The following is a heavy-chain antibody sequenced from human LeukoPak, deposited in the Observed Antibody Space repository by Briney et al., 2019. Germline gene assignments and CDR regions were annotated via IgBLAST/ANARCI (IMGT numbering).Heavy chain of an antibody. CDR2: ISSSSSTI. CDR3: ASDQEQAAYCGGDCSFVFDY. CDR1: GFTFSSYS. V-gene: IGHV3-48*01. D-gene: IGHD2-21*02. Sequence: PGRSLRLSCAASGFTFSSYSMNWVRQAPGKGLEWVSYISSSSSTIYYADSVKGRFTISRDNAKNSLYLQINSLRAEDTAVYYCASDQEQAAYCGGDCSFVFDYWGQGTLVTVSS. J-gene: IGHJ4*02.